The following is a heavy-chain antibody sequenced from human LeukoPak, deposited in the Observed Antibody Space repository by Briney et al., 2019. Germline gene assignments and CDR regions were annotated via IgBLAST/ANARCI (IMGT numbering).Heavy chain of an antibody. V-gene: IGHV1-2*02. CDR1: GYTFTGYY. J-gene: IGHJ4*02. D-gene: IGHD1-26*01. Sequence: GASVKVSCKASGYTFTGYYMHWVRQAPGQGLEWMGWINPNSGGTNHAQKFQGRVTMTRDTSISTAYMELSRLRSDDTAVYYCARVFSGSPPASDYWGQGTLVTVSS. CDR2: INPNSGGT. CDR3: ARVFSGSPPASDY.